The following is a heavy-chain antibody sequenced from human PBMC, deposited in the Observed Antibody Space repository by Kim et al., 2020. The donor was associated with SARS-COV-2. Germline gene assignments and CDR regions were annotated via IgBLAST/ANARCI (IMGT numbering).Heavy chain of an antibody. CDR3: ARGPNRYYFDY. V-gene: IGHV4-59*01. CDR1: GGSIISYY. CDR2: IYYSGST. J-gene: IGHJ4*02. Sequence: SETLSLTCTVSGGSIISYYWSWIRQPPGKGLEWIGHIYYSGSTNYNPSLNSRVTISVDTSKNQFSLDLSSVTAADTAVYYCARGPNRYYFDYWGQGTVVT.